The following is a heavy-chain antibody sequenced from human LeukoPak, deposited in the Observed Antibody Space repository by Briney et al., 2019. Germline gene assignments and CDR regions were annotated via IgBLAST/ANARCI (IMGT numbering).Heavy chain of an antibody. J-gene: IGHJ4*02. CDR1: GFIVTYTY. CDR3: ARDGERAYPYYFDY. CDR2: IWYDGSNK. D-gene: IGHD1-26*01. Sequence: GGSLRLSCAASGFIVTYTYMGWVRQAPGKGLEWVAVIWYDGSNKYYADSVKGRFTISRDNSKSTLYLQMNSLRAEDTAVYYCARDGERAYPYYFDYWGQGTLVTVSS. V-gene: IGHV3-33*08.